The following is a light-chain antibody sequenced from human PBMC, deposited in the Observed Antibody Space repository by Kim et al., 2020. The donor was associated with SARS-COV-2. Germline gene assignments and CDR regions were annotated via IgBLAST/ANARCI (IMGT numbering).Light chain of an antibody. CDR3: GTWRV. CDR1: SSNIGNNY. V-gene: IGLV1-51*01. J-gene: IGLJ2*01. CDR2: DNN. Sequence: QSVLTQPPSVSAAPGQKVTISCSGSSSNIGNNYVSWYQQPPGTAPKLLIYDNNKRPSGIPDRFSGSKSGTSATLGITGLQTGDEADYYCGTWRVFGGGTQLTVL.